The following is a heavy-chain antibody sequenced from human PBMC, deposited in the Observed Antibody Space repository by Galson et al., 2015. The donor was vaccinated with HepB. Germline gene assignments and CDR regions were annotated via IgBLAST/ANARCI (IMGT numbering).Heavy chain of an antibody. D-gene: IGHD1-26*01. Sequence: SVKVSCKASGYTFTSYYMHWVRQAPGQGLEWMGIINPSGGSTSYAQKFQGRVTMTRDTSTSTVYMELSSLRSEDTAVYYCAIVGATRMGSPYLDYWGQGTLVTVSS. CDR3: AIVGATRMGSPYLDY. V-gene: IGHV1-46*03. J-gene: IGHJ4*02. CDR1: GYTFTSYY. CDR2: INPSGGST.